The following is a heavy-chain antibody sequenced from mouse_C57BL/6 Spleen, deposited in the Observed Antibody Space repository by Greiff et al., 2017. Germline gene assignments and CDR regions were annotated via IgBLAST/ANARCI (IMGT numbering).Heavy chain of an antibody. CDR2: IYPGGGYT. Sequence: QVQLKQSGAELVRPGPSVKMSCKASGYTFTNYWIGWAKQRPGHGLEWIGDIYPGGGYTNYNEKFKGKATLTADKSSSTAYMQFSSLTSEDSAIYYCARHQGFAYWGQGTLVTVSA. CDR3: ARHQGFAY. V-gene: IGHV1-63*01. CDR1: GYTFTNYW. J-gene: IGHJ3*01.